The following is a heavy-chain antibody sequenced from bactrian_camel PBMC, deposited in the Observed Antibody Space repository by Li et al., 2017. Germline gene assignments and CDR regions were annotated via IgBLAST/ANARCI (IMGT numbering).Heavy chain of an antibody. CDR3: ANLDGHY. J-gene: IGHJ4*01. Sequence: LVESGGGSVQPGGSLRLSCAGSGFTFENYAMYWVRQAPGKGLEWVSVIGITTYHKHSMKGRFTISRDNAKNMVYLQLNSLKIDDTAMYYCANLDGHYWGQGTQVTVS. CDR2: IGITT. CDR1: GFTFENYA. V-gene: IGHV3-1*01.